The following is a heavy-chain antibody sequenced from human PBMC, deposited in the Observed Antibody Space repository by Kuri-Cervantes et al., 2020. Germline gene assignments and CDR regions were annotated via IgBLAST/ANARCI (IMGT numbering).Heavy chain of an antibody. J-gene: IGHJ4*02. Sequence: GGSLRLSCTVSGGSISSSSYYWGWIRQAPGKGLEWVAVIRYDGSETYYADSVKGRFTISKDNSRNTLYVHVNDLRVEDTAVYYCARVLGDCTAGGCHSDYWGQGTLVTVSS. CDR1: GGSISSSSYY. D-gene: IGHD2-8*02. CDR3: ARVLGDCTAGGCHSDY. CDR2: IRYDGSET. V-gene: IGHV3-33*08.